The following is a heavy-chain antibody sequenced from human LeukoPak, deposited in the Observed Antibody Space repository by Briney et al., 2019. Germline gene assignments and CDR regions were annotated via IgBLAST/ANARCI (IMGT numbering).Heavy chain of an antibody. Sequence: SQTLSPTCTVSGGSISSGGYYWSWTRQHPGKGLEWIGYIYYSGSTYYNPSLKSRVTISVDTSKNQFSLKLSSVTAADTAVYYCARSPPVMITFGGVMSYFDYWGQGTLVTVSS. CDR3: ARSPPVMITFGGVMSYFDY. CDR1: GGSISSGGYY. V-gene: IGHV4-31*03. J-gene: IGHJ4*02. D-gene: IGHD3-16*01. CDR2: IYYSGST.